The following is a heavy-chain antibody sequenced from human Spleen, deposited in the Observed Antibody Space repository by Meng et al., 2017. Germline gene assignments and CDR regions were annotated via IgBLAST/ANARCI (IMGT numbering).Heavy chain of an antibody. Sequence: EVQLVESGGGLVQPGGSLRLSCAASGFIFSSYSMHWVRQAPGKGLVWVSRIKSDGSDTYYADSVKGRFTISRDNAKNTLYLQVSSLRAEDTAVYYCARDYGLRNWFDPWGQGTLVTVSS. CDR2: IKSDGSDT. V-gene: IGHV3-74*01. J-gene: IGHJ5*02. CDR1: GFIFSSYS. D-gene: IGHD3-16*01. CDR3: ARDYGLRNWFDP.